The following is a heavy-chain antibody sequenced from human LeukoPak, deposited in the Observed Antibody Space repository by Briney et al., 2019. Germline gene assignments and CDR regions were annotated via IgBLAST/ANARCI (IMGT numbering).Heavy chain of an antibody. CDR2: IRGSGDRT. D-gene: IGHD1-26*01. V-gene: IGHV3-23*01. CDR3: AKDSKIVGATFRSYHYMDV. Sequence: PGGSLRLSCAASGFTFSSYDMSWVRQAPGKGLEWVSAIRGSGDRTHYADSVKGRFTISRDNSKNTLYLQMNSLRAEDTAVYYCAKDSKIVGATFRSYHYMDVWGKGTAVTVSS. CDR1: GFTFSSYD. J-gene: IGHJ6*03.